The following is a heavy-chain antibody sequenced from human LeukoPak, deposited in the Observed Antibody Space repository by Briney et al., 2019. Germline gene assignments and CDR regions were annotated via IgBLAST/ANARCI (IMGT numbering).Heavy chain of an antibody. CDR1: GFTFSSYW. Sequence: QAGGSLRLSCAASGFTFSSYWMHWVRQAPGKGLMWVSRINRDGSGTTYADSVKGRFTISRDNAKNTLYLQMSSLRAEDTAVYYCAGEGGHCGGFSCWKWFDPRGQGTLVTVSS. CDR2: INRDGSGT. V-gene: IGHV3-74*01. CDR3: AGEGGHCGGFSCWKWFDP. J-gene: IGHJ5*02. D-gene: IGHD2-15*01.